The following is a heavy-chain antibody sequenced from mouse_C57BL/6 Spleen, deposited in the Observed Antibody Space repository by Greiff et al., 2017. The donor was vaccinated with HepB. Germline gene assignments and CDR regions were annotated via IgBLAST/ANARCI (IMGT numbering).Heavy chain of an antibody. J-gene: IGHJ3*01. CDR3: ARVEERDPWFAY. D-gene: IGHD3-3*01. V-gene: IGHV5-4*03. Sequence: EVKLMESGGGLVKPGGSLKLSCAASGFTFSSYAMSWVRQTPEKRLEWVATISDGGSYTYYPDNVKGRFTISRDNAKNNLYLQMSHLKSEDTAMYYCARVEERDPWFAYWGQGTLVTVSA. CDR1: GFTFSSYA. CDR2: ISDGGSYT.